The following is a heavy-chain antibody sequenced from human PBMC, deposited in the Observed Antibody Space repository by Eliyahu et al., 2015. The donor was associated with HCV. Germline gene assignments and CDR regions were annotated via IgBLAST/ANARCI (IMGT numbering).Heavy chain of an antibody. J-gene: IGHJ4*02. CDR1: GGSFSGYY. V-gene: IGHV4-34*01. D-gene: IGHD6-19*01. CDR2: INHSGST. Sequence: QVQLQQWGAGLLKPSETLSLTCAVYGGSFSGYYWSWIRQPPGKGLEWIGEINHSGSTNYNPSLKSRVTISVDTSKNQFSLKLSSVTAADTAVYYCARAKGWLVPNWGQGTLVTVSS. CDR3: ARAKGWLVPN.